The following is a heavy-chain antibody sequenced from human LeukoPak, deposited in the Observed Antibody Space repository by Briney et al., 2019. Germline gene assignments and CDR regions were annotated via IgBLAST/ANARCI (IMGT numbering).Heavy chain of an antibody. CDR2: ISSSSSYI. Sequence: GGSLRLSCAASGFTFSSYSMNWVRQDPRKGLEWVSSISSSSSYIYYADSVKGRFTISRDNAKNSLYLQMNSLRAEDTAVYYCARDPHYCSSTSCYPTHFDYWGQGTLVTVSS. CDR1: GFTFSSYS. V-gene: IGHV3-21*01. CDR3: ARDPHYCSSTSCYPTHFDY. J-gene: IGHJ4*02. D-gene: IGHD2-2*01.